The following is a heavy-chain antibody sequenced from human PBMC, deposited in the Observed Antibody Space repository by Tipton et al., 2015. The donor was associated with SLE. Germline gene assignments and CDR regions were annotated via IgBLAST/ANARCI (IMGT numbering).Heavy chain of an antibody. D-gene: IGHD3-10*01. Sequence: TLSLTCTVSGGSISSYYWSWIRQPPGKGLEWIGYIYYSGSTYYNPSLKSRVTISVDTSKNPFSLKLSSVTAADTAVYYCAREGNVLLERGCAFDIWGQGTMVTVSS. CDR3: AREGNVLLERGCAFDI. CDR1: GGSISSYY. V-gene: IGHV4-59*01. CDR2: IYYSGST. J-gene: IGHJ3*02.